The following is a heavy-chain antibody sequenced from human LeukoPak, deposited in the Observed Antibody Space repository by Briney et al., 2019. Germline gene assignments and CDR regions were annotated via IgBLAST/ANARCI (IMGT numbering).Heavy chain of an antibody. CDR1: GFSLSNYG. J-gene: IGHJ4*02. V-gene: IGHV3-33*06. D-gene: IGHD4-17*01. CDR2: LLYDGNTK. CDR3: AKSAVRPPTLIDY. Sequence: PGGSLRLSCAASGFSLSNYGMHWVRQAPGKGLEWVAALLYDGNTKHYADSVKGRFTISRDISKNTFYLQMNSLRAEDTAVYYCAKSAVRPPTLIDYWGQGTLVTVSS.